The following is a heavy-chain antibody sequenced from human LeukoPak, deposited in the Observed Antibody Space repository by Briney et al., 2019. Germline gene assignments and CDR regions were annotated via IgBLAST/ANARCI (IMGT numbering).Heavy chain of an antibody. J-gene: IGHJ4*02. V-gene: IGHV3-7*01. D-gene: IGHD2/OR15-2a*01. CDR1: GFSFVNHW. CDR3: AREPNIGLVNYFDS. Sequence: GGSLRLSCAASGFSFVNHWMSWVRQAPGKGLEWVANIKQDGSEKYYADSVKGRFTISRDNVKNSLSLQMNSLRAEDTAVYYCAREPNIGLVNYFDSWGQGTLVAVSS. CDR2: IKQDGSEK.